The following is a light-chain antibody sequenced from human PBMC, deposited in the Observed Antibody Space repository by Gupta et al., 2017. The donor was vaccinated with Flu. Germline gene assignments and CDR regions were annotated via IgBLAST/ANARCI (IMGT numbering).Light chain of an antibody. J-gene: IGKJ1*01. V-gene: IGKV1-5*03. CDR2: QTS. CDR3: QHEHISPWT. CDR1: HYFNSR. Sequence: PHNMSASAADRVSISGRASHYFNSRFAWYPQNPVDAPKSLIYQTSRFETVVPSRFSSSGSWTEFPLTSNSLQPDDFATYYCQHEHISPWTFGQGTKVEIK.